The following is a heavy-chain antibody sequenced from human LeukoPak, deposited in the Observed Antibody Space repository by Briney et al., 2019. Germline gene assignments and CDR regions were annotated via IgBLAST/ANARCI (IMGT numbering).Heavy chain of an antibody. CDR2: IYYSGST. J-gene: IGHJ5*02. CDR3: GRGRVRFDP. D-gene: IGHD3-10*01. Sequence: SETLSLTCTVSGGSVNSGNYYWSWIRQPPGKGLEWIGYIYYSGSTNYNPSLKSRVTISVDTSKNQFSLKLSSVTAADTAVYYCGRGRVRFDPWGQGTLVTVSS. CDR1: GGSVNSGNYY. V-gene: IGHV4-61*01.